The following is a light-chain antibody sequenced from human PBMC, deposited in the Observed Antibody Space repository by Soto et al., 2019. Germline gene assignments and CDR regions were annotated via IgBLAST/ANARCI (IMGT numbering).Light chain of an antibody. J-gene: IGLJ2*01. CDR2: EVI. CDR3: SSFTSTSTVI. V-gene: IGLV2-14*01. Sequence: QSVLTQPASVSGSLGQSNTISCTGTSSDIGGHNYVSWYQLHPGKAPKVLIFEVIKRPSGVSTRFSGSKSGNMASLTISGLRPEDEGDYYCSSFTSTSTVILGGGTQLTVL. CDR1: SSDIGGHNY.